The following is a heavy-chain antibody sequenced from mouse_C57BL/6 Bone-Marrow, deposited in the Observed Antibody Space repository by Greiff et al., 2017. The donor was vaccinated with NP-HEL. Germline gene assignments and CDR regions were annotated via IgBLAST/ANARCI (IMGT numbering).Heavy chain of an antibody. Sequence: QVQLQQPGAELVRPGTSVKLSCKASGYTFTSYWMHWVKQRPGQGLEWIGVIDPSDSYTNYNQKFKGKATLTVDTSSSTAYMQLSSLTSEDSAVYSCASGGYGRWYAMDYWGQGTSVTVSS. CDR1: GYTFTSYW. CDR3: ASGGYGRWYAMDY. J-gene: IGHJ4*01. D-gene: IGHD1-1*01. V-gene: IGHV1-59*01. CDR2: IDPSDSYT.